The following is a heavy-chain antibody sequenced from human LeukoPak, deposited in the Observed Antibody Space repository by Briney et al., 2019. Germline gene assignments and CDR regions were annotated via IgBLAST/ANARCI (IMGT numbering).Heavy chain of an antibody. CDR1: GFTFSSYW. J-gene: IGHJ4*02. D-gene: IGHD3-3*01. CDR3: AREGFLESYGEIYFDY. Sequence: PGGSLRLSCAASGFTFSSYWMSWVRQAPGKGLEWVANIKQDGSEKYYVDSVKGRFTISRDNAKNSLYLQMNSLRAEDTAVYYCAREGFLESYGEIYFDYWGQGTLVTVSS. V-gene: IGHV3-7*01. CDR2: IKQDGSEK.